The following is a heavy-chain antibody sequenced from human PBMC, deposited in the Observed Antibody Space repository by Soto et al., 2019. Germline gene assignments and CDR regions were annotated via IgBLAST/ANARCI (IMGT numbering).Heavy chain of an antibody. CDR3: AREFGDNWNYEAY. Sequence: LSLTCSVSGGSISSYHWSWIRQPAGKGLEWIGRMYSTGNTNYNPSLKSRVTVSIDTSKNQFFLRLNSVTAADSAVYYCAREFGDNWNYEAYWGQGTLDTVSS. D-gene: IGHD1-7*01. CDR1: GGSISSYH. CDR2: MYSTGNT. V-gene: IGHV4-4*07. J-gene: IGHJ4*02.